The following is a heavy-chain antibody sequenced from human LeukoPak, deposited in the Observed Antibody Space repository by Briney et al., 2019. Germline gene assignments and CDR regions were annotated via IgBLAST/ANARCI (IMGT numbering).Heavy chain of an antibody. Sequence: SETLSLTCAVYGGSFSGYYWTWIRQPPGKGLEWIGEINHSGSTNYNPSLKSRVTISVDTSKNQFSLKLSSVTAADTAVYYCVSRRNSSGYYWFDYWGQGTLVTVSS. CDR2: INHSGST. CDR3: VSRRNSSGYYWFDY. CDR1: GGSFSGYY. D-gene: IGHD3-22*01. V-gene: IGHV4-34*01. J-gene: IGHJ4*02.